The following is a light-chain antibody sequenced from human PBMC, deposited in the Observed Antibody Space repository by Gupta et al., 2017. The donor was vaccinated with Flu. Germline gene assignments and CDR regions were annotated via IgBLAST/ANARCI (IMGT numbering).Light chain of an antibody. CDR2: DDS. CDR1: TIGGNS. CDR3: QVWDSSSDTICV. Sequence: SYVLTQPPSAQAAPGQTASITCGRNTIGGNSVHCYQQKPGQAPVLVVYDDSDRPSGIPAPFSGSNSGNTATMTISSVDAGEEADYYCQVWDSSSDTICVFGTGIKVTVL. J-gene: IGLJ1*01. V-gene: IGLV3-21*02.